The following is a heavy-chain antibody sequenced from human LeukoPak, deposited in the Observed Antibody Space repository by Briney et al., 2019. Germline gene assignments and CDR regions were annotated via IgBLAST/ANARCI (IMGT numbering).Heavy chain of an antibody. J-gene: IGHJ4*02. Sequence: ASVKVSCKASGGTFSSYAISWVRQAPGQGLEWMGRIIPILGIAYYAQKFQGRVTITADKSTSTAYMELSSLRSEDTAVYYCARGRGASGYSQILDYWGQGTLVTVSS. D-gene: IGHD3-3*01. CDR2: IIPILGIA. V-gene: IGHV1-69*04. CDR1: GGTFSSYA. CDR3: ARGRGASGYSQILDY.